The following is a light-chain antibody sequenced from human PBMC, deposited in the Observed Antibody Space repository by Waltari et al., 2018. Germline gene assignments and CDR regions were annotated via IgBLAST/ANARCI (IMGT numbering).Light chain of an antibody. Sequence: DIVMTQTPLSLPITPGEPASISCRSSQRLLPSNGNTYLHWYLQKPGQSPPLLISGGYNRASGVPDRFSGSGSGTDFTLKISKVEAEDVGVYYCVQSIAFPLTFGGGTKVEIK. CDR1: QRLLPSNGNTY. V-gene: IGKV2-40*01. CDR2: GGY. CDR3: VQSIAFPLT. J-gene: IGKJ4*01.